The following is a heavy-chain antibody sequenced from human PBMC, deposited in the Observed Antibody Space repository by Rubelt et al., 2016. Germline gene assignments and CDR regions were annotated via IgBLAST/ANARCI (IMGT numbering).Heavy chain of an antibody. V-gene: IGHV1-18*01. J-gene: IGHJ4*02. CDR3: ARDEPYSSSWYDY. Sequence: QVQLVQSGAEVKKPGASVTVSCKASGYTFTNYGISWVRQAPGQGLEWTGWISAYHDNTNYAQKRQGRVTMTTDTSTRTAYMELRSLRSDDTAVYYCARDEPYSSSWYDYWGQGTLVTVSS. D-gene: IGHD6-13*01. CDR1: GYTFTNYG. CDR2: ISAYHDNT.